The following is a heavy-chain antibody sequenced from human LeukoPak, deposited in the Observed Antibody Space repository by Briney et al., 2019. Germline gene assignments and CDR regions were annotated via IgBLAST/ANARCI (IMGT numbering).Heavy chain of an antibody. D-gene: IGHD1-26*01. V-gene: IGHV1-69*05. CDR2: IIPIFGTA. Sequence: GASVKVSCKASGGTFSSYAISWVRQAPGQGLEWMGGIIPIFGTANYAQKFQGRVTIITDESTSTAYMELSSLRSEDTAVYYCATQGSYYAFDYWGQGTLVTVSS. CDR1: GGTFSSYA. J-gene: IGHJ4*02. CDR3: ATQGSYYAFDY.